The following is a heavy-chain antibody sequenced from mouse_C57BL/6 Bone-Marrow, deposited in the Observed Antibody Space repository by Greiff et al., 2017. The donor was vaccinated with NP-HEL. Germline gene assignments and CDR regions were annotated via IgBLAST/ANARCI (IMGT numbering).Heavy chain of an antibody. CDR1: GYTFTDYN. V-gene: IGHV1-15*01. CDR2: IDPETGGT. CDR3: TRTTVVAPYAMDY. J-gene: IGHJ4*01. Sequence: QVQLQQSGPELVKPGASVKIPCKASGYTFTDYNMDWVKQTPVHGLEWIGAIDPETGGTAYNQKFKGKAILTADKSSSTAYMELRSLTSEDSAVYYCTRTTVVAPYAMDYWGQGTSVTVSS. D-gene: IGHD1-1*01.